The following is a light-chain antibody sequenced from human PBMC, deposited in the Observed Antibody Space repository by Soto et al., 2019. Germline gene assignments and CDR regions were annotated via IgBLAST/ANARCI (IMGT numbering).Light chain of an antibody. Sequence: QSALTQPASASWSPGQSVNISRTGTSSDVGGYNYVSWYQQHPGKAPKLIIYEVYKRPSGVPDRFSGSKSGNTAALTVSGLQAEDEADYYCSSYVGTNSYVFGTGTKVTVL. J-gene: IGLJ1*01. CDR3: SSYVGTNSYV. V-gene: IGLV2-8*01. CDR1: SSDVGGYNY. CDR2: EVY.